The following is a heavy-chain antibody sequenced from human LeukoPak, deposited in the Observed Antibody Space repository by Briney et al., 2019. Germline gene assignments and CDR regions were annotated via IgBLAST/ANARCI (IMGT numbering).Heavy chain of an antibody. V-gene: IGHV4-61*01. CDR1: GGSVSSGSYY. CDR3: ASDTSGSTPAVFDF. J-gene: IGHJ3*01. CDR2: IYYREST. Sequence: PSETLSLTCTVSGGSVSSGSYYWNWIRQPPGKGLEWIGYIYYRESTNYSPSLKSRVTISVDTSKNQFSLNLISVTAADTAVYYCASDTSGSTPAVFDFWGQGTMVTVSS. D-gene: IGHD1-26*01.